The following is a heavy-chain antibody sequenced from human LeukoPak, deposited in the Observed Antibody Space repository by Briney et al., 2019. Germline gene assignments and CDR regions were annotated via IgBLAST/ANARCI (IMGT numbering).Heavy chain of an antibody. Sequence: GGSLRLSCAASGNYWMHWVRQAPGKGLVWVSHINSDGSWTSYADSVRGRFTISKDNAKNTVYLQMNSLRAEDTAVYYCVSFYEAYWGRGTLVTV. J-gene: IGHJ4*02. CDR2: INSDGSWT. CDR1: GNYW. V-gene: IGHV3-74*01. D-gene: IGHD2/OR15-2a*01. CDR3: VSFYEAY.